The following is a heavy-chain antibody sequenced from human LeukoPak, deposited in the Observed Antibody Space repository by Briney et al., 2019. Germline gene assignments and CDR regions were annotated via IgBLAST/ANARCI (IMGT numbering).Heavy chain of an antibody. CDR3: ARAPN. V-gene: IGHV3-48*04. CDR1: VLIFRSYS. J-gene: IGHJ4*02. CDR2: ISSSSNTI. Sequence: GGDVTLTCLSCVLIFRSYSMNGVRPAPVKGLEWVSYISSSSNTIYYADTVKGRFTISRDNAKNTLYLQMTSLRAEDTAVYYCARAPNWGQGTLVTVSS.